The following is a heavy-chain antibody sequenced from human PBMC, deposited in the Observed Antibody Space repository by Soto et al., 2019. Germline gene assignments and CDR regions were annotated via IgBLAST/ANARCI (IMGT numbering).Heavy chain of an antibody. V-gene: IGHV3-74*01. CDR2: INSDGSST. CDR3: ARDPALGLFDY. CDR1: GFTLSNYW. J-gene: IGHJ4*02. Sequence: PGGSLRLSCAASGFTLSNYWMHWVRQAPGKGLVWVSRINSDGSSTNYADSVKGRFTISRDNAKNTLYLQMNSLRAEDTAVYYCARDPALGLFDYWGQGTLVTVSS. D-gene: IGHD7-27*01.